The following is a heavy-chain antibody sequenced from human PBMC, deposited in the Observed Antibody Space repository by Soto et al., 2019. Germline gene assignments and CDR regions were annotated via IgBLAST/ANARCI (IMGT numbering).Heavy chain of an antibody. J-gene: IGHJ4*02. D-gene: IGHD3-16*01. V-gene: IGHV3-23*01. CDR2: ISATGGGT. CDR1: GSKFSNYA. Sequence: MRLSCAASGSKFSNYAMSWVRQAPGKGLEWVSLISATGGGTYYADSVKGRFTISRDNSHNTLYLQVHSLTAEDTAVYYCAKDRRAGGNSAFYFDFWGQGAKVTVYS. CDR3: AKDRRAGGNSAFYFDF.